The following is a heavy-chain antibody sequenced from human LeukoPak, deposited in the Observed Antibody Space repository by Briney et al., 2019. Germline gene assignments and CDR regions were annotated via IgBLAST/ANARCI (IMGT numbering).Heavy chain of an antibody. CDR2: IYCSGST. V-gene: IGHV4-39*07. CDR1: GGSISSSSYY. J-gene: IGHJ5*02. Sequence: SETLSLTCTVSGGSISSSSYYWGWIRQPPGQGLEWIVSIYCSGSTYYNPSLKSRVTISVDTSKNQFSLKLSSVTAADTAVYYCARRHSGSYYGSRTRERFRWDPWGQGTLVTVSS. CDR3: ARRHSGSYYGSRTRERFRWDP. D-gene: IGHD1-26*01.